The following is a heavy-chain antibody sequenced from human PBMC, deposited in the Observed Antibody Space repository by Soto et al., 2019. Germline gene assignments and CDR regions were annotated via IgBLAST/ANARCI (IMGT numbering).Heavy chain of an antibody. CDR1: GFTFSSYA. Sequence: GGSLRLSCAASGFTFSSYAMSWVRQAPGKGLEWVSAISGSGGSTYYADSVKGRFTISRDNSKNTLYLQMNSLRAEDTAVYYCASGYCSSTSCPIWVYWGQGTLVTVSS. CDR2: ISGSGGST. J-gene: IGHJ4*02. D-gene: IGHD2-2*01. CDR3: ASGYCSSTSCPIWVY. V-gene: IGHV3-23*01.